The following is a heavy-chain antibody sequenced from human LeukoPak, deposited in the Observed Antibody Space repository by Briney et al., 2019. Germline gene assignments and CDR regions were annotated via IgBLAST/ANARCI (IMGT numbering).Heavy chain of an antibody. Sequence: PSETLSLTCGVSGGSITSTNYWTWVRQPPGKGLEWIGEVNLQGSTNYNPSLMGRVAISADMSENHISLQLTSVTAADTAVYYCARGGERYFYESSAYYPEYFHHWGQGTLVTVSS. CDR3: ARGGERYFYESSAYYPEYFHH. D-gene: IGHD3-22*01. CDR1: GGSITSTNY. V-gene: IGHV4-4*02. CDR2: VNLQGST. J-gene: IGHJ1*01.